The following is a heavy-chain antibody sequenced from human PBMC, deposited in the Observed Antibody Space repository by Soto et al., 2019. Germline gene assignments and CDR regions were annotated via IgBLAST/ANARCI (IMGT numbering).Heavy chain of an antibody. CDR2: ISYSGST. CDR3: ARGSVGDYVWGSYRLSPFDY. Sequence: SETLSLTCTVSGGSISSGDYYWSWIRQPPGKGLEWIGYISYSGSTYYNPSLKSRVTMSVDTSKNQFSLKLSSVTAADPAVYYCARGSVGDYVWGSYRLSPFDYWGHGTLVTVSS. D-gene: IGHD3-16*02. J-gene: IGHJ4*01. CDR1: GGSISSGDYY. V-gene: IGHV4-30-4*01.